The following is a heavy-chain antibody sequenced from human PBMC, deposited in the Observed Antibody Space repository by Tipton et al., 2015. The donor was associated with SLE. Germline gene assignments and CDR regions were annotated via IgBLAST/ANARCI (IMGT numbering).Heavy chain of an antibody. Sequence: LVKPTETLSLTCTVSGGSINNYHWSWIRQSPGKGLEWIGYIYSSGNTNYNPSLKSRVTLAVDTSKNQFSLKVTSVSAADTAVYYCARLRRYDYEGFDFWGQGTMATVSS. CDR2: IYSSGNT. CDR1: GGSINNYH. D-gene: IGHD3-22*01. CDR3: ARLRRYDYEGFDF. V-gene: IGHV4-4*09. J-gene: IGHJ3*01.